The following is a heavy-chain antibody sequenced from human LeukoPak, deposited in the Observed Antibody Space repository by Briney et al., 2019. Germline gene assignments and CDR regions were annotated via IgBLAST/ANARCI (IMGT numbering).Heavy chain of an antibody. V-gene: IGHV1-46*01. Sequence: ASVKVSCKASGYTFTSYYMHWVRQAPGQGREWMGIINPSGGSTSYAQKFQGSVTMTRDTSTSTVYMELSSLRSEDTAVYYCARAYSSGWYYFDYWSQGTLVTVSS. CDR3: ARAYSSGWYYFDY. CDR1: GYTFTSYY. J-gene: IGHJ4*02. CDR2: INPSGGST. D-gene: IGHD6-19*01.